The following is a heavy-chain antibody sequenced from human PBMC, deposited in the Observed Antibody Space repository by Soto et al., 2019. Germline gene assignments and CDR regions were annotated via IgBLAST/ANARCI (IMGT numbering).Heavy chain of an antibody. D-gene: IGHD1-20*01. CDR2: ISYDEGKK. Sequence: PGESLKISCAASGFIFSSYGMHWVRQAPGKGLEWVAFISYDEGKKYYSDSVKGRFTISRDISKSTLYLQMNSLRAEDTAVYYCAKPSYIRAWQITETPLDYWGQGTLVTVSS. CDR1: GFIFSSYG. CDR3: AKPSYIRAWQITETPLDY. J-gene: IGHJ4*02. V-gene: IGHV3-30*18.